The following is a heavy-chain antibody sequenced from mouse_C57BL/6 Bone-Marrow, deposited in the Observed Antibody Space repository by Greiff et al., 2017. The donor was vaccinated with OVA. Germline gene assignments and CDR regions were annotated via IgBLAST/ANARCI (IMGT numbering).Heavy chain of an antibody. CDR1: GYTFTTYP. J-gene: IGHJ3*01. D-gene: IGHD1-1*01. Sequence: QVQLQQSGAELVKPGASVKMSCKASGYTFTTYPIEWMKQTHGKSLEWIGNFHPYNDDTTYNEKFKGKATLTVEKSSSTVYLELSRLTSGDSAVYYCARGWYYGSSPFAYWGQGTLVTVSA. V-gene: IGHV1-47*01. CDR3: ARGWYYGSSPFAY. CDR2: FHPYNDDT.